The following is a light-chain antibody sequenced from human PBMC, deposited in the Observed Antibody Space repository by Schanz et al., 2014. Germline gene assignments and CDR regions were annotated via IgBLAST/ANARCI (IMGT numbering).Light chain of an antibody. CDR3: QQYNSYSPET. J-gene: IGKJ1*01. Sequence: DIQMTQSPSTLSASVGDRVTITCRASQSISAWLAWYQQKPGKAPNLLIYQASSLKSGVPSRFSGSGSGTEFTLTINSLQPDDFATYHCQQYNSYSPETFGQGTKVEIK. V-gene: IGKV1-5*03. CDR1: QSISAW. CDR2: QAS.